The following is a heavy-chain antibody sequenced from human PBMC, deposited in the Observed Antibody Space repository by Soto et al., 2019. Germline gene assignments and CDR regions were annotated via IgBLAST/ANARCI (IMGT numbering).Heavy chain of an antibody. CDR1: GFTFSIYW. V-gene: IGHV3-7*01. CDR2: IKQDGSES. D-gene: IGHD1-1*01. J-gene: IGHJ3*02. Sequence: GGSLRLSCAASGFTFSIYWMSWVRQAPGKGLEWVANIKQDGSESTYVDSVTGRFTISRDNGKNSLYLQMSSLRAEDTVVYYCARILRTGTTGYALDIWGQGTMVTVSS. CDR3: ARILRTGTTGYALDI.